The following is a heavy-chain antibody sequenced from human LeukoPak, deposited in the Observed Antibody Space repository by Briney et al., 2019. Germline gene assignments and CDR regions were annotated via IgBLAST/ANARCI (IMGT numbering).Heavy chain of an antibody. J-gene: IGHJ4*02. CDR3: TWSGLKIES. Sequence: GGSLRLSCTASGLSLNNYAMSWVRQAPGKGLEWLGQIKKKSDGATTAYAAPVKGRFTISRDDSKNTLFLQMNSLKTEDTALYYCTWSGLKIESWGQGTLVTVSS. CDR2: IKKKSDGATT. D-gene: IGHD3-3*01. CDR1: GLSLNNYA. V-gene: IGHV3-15*01.